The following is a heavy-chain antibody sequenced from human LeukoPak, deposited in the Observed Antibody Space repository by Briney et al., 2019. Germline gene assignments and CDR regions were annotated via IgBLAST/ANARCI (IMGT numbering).Heavy chain of an antibody. CDR3: ARGLYYMDV. CDR2: INHSGSS. V-gene: IGHV4-34*01. Sequence: SETLSLTCAVNGGSLSGYYWSWIRQTPGKGLEWIGEINHSGSSNNNPSLKSRITISVDTSKNQFSLKLSSVTAADTAVYYCARGLYYMDVWGKGTTVTVSS. CDR1: GGSLSGYY. J-gene: IGHJ6*03.